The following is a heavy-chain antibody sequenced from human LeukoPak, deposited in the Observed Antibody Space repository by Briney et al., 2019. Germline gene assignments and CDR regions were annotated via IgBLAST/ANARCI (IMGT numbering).Heavy chain of an antibody. CDR1: GFTFSSYA. Sequence: GRSLRLSCAASGFTFSSYAMHWVRQAPGKGLEWVAVISYDGSNKYYADSVKGRFTISRDNSKNTLYLQMNSLRAEDTAVYYCAKVTGRRNDGDYYYYGMDVWGQGTTVTVSS. V-gene: IGHV3-30-3*01. D-gene: IGHD1-1*01. CDR3: AKVTGRRNDGDYYYYGMDV. J-gene: IGHJ6*02. CDR2: ISYDGSNK.